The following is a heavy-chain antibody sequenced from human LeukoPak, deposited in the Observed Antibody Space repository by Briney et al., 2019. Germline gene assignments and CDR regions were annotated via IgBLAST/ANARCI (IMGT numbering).Heavy chain of an antibody. CDR3: AKDKQPADDFWSGYLFYYMDV. Sequence: GGSLRLSCVVSGFTFSSSAMSWVRQAPGKGLEWVSAISGSGGSTYYADSVKGRFTISRDNSKNTLYLQMNSLRAEDTAVYYCAKDKQPADDFWSGYLFYYMDVWGKGTTVTVSS. V-gene: IGHV3-23*01. CDR1: GFTFSSSA. D-gene: IGHD3-3*01. CDR2: ISGSGGST. J-gene: IGHJ6*03.